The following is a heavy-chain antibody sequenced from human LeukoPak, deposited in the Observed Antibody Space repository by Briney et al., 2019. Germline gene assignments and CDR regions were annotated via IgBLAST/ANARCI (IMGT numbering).Heavy chain of an antibody. Sequence: NPSETLSLTCAVYGGSFSGYYWSWIRQPPGKGLEWIGEINHSGSTNYNPSLKSRVTISVDTSKNQFSLKLSSVTAADTAVYYCARRITYNWFDPWGQGTLVTVSS. CDR3: ARRITYNWFDP. J-gene: IGHJ5*02. CDR2: INHSGST. D-gene: IGHD3-10*01. V-gene: IGHV4-34*01. CDR1: GGSFSGYY.